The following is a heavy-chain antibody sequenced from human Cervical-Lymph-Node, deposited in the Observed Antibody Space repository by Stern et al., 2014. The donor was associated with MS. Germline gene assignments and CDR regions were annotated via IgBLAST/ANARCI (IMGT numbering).Heavy chain of an antibody. V-gene: IGHV3-33*06. Sequence: MQLVESGGGVVQPGRSLRLSCAASGFTFSSYGIHWVRQTPGKGLEWVAVIWYDGSNKYYAASVKGRFTISRDNSENTAYLQMNSLRVEDTAVYYCAKGDSSSPLEYWGQGTLVTVSS. CDR2: IWYDGSNK. CDR1: GFTFSSYG. D-gene: IGHD6-6*01. J-gene: IGHJ4*02. CDR3: AKGDSSSPLEY.